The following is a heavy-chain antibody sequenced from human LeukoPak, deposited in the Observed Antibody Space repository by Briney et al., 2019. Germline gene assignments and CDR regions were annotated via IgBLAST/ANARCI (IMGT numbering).Heavy chain of an antibody. D-gene: IGHD2-2*01. CDR2: ISYDGSNK. Sequence: GGSLRLSCAASGFTFSSYAVHWVRQAPGKGLEWVAVISYDGSNKYYADSVKGRFTISRDNSKNTLYLQMNSLRAEDTAVYYCARDPTKCSTSCYGDYYFDYWGQGTLVTVSS. CDR3: ARDPTKCSTSCYGDYYFDY. V-gene: IGHV3-30*04. J-gene: IGHJ4*02. CDR1: GFTFSSYA.